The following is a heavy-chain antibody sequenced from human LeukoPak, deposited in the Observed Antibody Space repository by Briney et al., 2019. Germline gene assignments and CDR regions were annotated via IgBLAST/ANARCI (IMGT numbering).Heavy chain of an antibody. CDR1: GFTFSNYG. D-gene: IGHD3-10*01. V-gene: IGHV3-23*01. CDR3: AKDRGIISDY. J-gene: IGHJ4*02. CDR2: ISGSGGST. Sequence: PGGSLRLSCAASGFTFSNYGMSWVRQAPGKGLEWVSAISGSGGSTYYADSVKGRFTISRDNSKNTLYLQMNSLRAEDTAVYYCAKDRGIISDYWGQGTLVTVSS.